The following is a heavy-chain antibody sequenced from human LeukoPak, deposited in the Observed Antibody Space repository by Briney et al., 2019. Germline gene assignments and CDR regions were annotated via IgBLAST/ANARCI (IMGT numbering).Heavy chain of an antibody. CDR2: IYYSGST. CDR3: ARSYDSSGRNFGY. V-gene: IGHV4-31*03. D-gene: IGHD3-22*01. Sequence: ASETLSLTCTVSGGSISSGGYYWSWIRQHPGKGLEWIGYIYYSGSTYYNPSLKSRVTISVDTSKNQFSLKLSSVTAADTAVYYCARSYDSSGRNFGYWGQGTLVTVSS. J-gene: IGHJ4*02. CDR1: GGSISSGGYY.